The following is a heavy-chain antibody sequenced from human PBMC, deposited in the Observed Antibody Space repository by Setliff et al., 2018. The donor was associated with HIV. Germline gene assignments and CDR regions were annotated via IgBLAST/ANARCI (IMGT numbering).Heavy chain of an antibody. J-gene: IGHJ4*02. V-gene: IGHV1-18*01. Sequence: GASVKVSCKASGYTFSSYGISWVRQAPGQGLEWMGWISAYNGNTNYAQKFQGRVTMTTDTSTSTAYMEVRSLRSDDTAVYYCARVLGGSYPGSFDYWGQGTLVTVSS. CDR1: GYTFSSYG. CDR2: ISAYNGNT. CDR3: ARVLGGSYPGSFDY. D-gene: IGHD1-26*01.